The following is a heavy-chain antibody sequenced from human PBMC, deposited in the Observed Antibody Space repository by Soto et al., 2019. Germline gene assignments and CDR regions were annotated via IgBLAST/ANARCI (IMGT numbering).Heavy chain of an antibody. D-gene: IGHD2-2*01. CDR2: IYYSGST. Sequence: SETLYLTCTVSGGSSSRVGYYWSWIRQHPGKGLEWIGYIYYSGSTYYNPSLKSRVTISVDTSKNQFSLKLSSVTAADTAVYYCASYQQSYAFDIWGQGTMVT. CDR1: GGSSSRVGYY. J-gene: IGHJ3*02. V-gene: IGHV4-31*03. CDR3: ASYQQSYAFDI.